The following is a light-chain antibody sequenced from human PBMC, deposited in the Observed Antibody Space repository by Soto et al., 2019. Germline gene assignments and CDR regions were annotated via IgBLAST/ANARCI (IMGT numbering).Light chain of an antibody. J-gene: IGKJ4*01. CDR1: QSVVNNY. V-gene: IGKV3-20*01. CDR3: QQYGGSPLVT. CDR2: GAS. Sequence: EVVLTQSPGTLSLSPGERATLSCRASQSVVNNYLAWYQQKPGQTPRLLIYGASRRATDIPDRFSGSGSGTDFTLTISRLEPEDFAVYYCQQYGGSPLVTFGGGTKVEFK.